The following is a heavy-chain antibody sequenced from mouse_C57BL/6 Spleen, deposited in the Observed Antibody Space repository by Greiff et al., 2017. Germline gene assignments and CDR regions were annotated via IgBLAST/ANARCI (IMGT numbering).Heavy chain of an antibody. D-gene: IGHD1-1*01. J-gene: IGHJ2*01. CDR1: GYTFTSYW. Sequence: QVQLQQPGAELVRPGSSVKLSCKASGYTFTSYWMDWVKQRPGQGLEWIGNIYPSDSETHYNQKFKDKATLTVDTSSSTAYMQLSSLTSEDAAVYYCARAVHRDGSSGYWGQGTTLTVSS. V-gene: IGHV1-61*01. CDR3: ARAVHRDGSSGY. CDR2: IYPSDSET.